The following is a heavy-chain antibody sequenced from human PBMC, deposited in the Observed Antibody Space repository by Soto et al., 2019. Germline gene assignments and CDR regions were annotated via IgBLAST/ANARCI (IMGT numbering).Heavy chain of an antibody. CDR2: ISGSGGIT. Sequence: GWSLRLSCAASGFTFTSYGMGRVPQARGKGLDWVSSISGSGGITDYADSLRGRFTISRANGETTLSLLMTRLRPEDTVVYYCAKAITTVGTASNPGGSRGRGALLDHWGQGTLVTVSS. CDR3: AKAITTVGTASNPGGSRGRGALLDH. J-gene: IGHJ4*02. D-gene: IGHD2-15*01. V-gene: IGHV3-23*01. CDR1: GFTFTSYG.